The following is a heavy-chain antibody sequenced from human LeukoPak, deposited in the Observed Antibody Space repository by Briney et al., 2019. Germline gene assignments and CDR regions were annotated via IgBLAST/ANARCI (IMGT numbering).Heavy chain of an antibody. CDR2: VHNSGSA. CDR1: GDSISSYY. Sequence: SETLSLTCTVSGDSISSYYWSWIREPPGKGLEWVGYVHNSGSANYNPSLKSRVAISVDTSKNQFFLKLSSVTAADTAVYYCARLFGDHADYWGQGTLITVSS. CDR3: ARLFGDHADY. J-gene: IGHJ4*02. V-gene: IGHV4-59*01. D-gene: IGHD2-21*02.